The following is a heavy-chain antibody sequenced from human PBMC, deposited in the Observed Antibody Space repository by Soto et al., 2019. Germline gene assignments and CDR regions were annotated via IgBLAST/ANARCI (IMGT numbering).Heavy chain of an antibody. CDR3: ASNYGSGYFYYYYGMDV. CDR1: GDSITSGDYY. CDR2: IYYSEST. D-gene: IGHD3-10*01. Sequence: SETLSLTCTVSGDSITSGDYYWSWIRQPPGKGMERIGYIYYSESTYYNPSLKSRVTISVDTSKNQFSLKLSSVTAAYTAVYYCASNYGSGYFYYYYGMDVWGQGTTVT. V-gene: IGHV4-30-4*02. J-gene: IGHJ6*02.